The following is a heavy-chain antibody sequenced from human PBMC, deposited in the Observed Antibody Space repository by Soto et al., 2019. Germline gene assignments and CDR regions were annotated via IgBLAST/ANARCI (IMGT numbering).Heavy chain of an antibody. CDR3: ASQASGYYYYGMDV. Sequence: PGGSLRLSCAASGFTSSSYSMDWVRQAPGKGLEWVSSISSSSTYIHYADSVKGRFTISRDNAKNSLYLQMNSLSAEDTAVYYCASQASGYYYYGMDVWGQGTTVTVSS. J-gene: IGHJ6*02. CDR2: ISSSSTYI. V-gene: IGHV3-21*01. CDR1: GFTSSSYS.